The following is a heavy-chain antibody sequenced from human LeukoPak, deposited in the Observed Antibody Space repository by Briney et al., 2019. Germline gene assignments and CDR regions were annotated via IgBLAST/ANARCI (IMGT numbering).Heavy chain of an antibody. CDR2: ISYDGSNK. Sequence: PGGSLRLSCAASGFTFSSYAMHWVRQAPGKGLEWVAVISYDGSNKYYADSVKGRFTISRDNSKNTLYLQMNSLRAEDTAVYYCATLPELQAVAPHPGTYYFDYWGQGTLVTVSS. V-gene: IGHV3-30-3*01. D-gene: IGHD6-19*01. CDR3: ATLPELQAVAPHPGTYYFDY. J-gene: IGHJ4*02. CDR1: GFTFSSYA.